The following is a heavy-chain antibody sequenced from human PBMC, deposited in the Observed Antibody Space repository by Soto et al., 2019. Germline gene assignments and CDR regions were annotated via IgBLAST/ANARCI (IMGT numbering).Heavy chain of an antibody. CDR1: GGSISSYY. D-gene: IGHD2-15*01. J-gene: IGHJ6*02. V-gene: IGHV4-59*01. CDR3: ARGFVEDIVVVVAATPDYYYGMDV. Sequence: QVQLQESGPGLVKPSETLSLTCTVSGGSISSYYWSWIRQPPGKGLEWIGYIYYSGSTNYNPSLKSRVTISVDTSKNQFSLKLSSVTAADTAVYYCARGFVEDIVVVVAATPDYYYGMDVWGQGTTVTVSS. CDR2: IYYSGST.